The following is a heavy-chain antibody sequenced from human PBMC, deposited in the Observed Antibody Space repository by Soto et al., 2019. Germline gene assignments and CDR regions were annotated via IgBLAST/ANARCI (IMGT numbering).Heavy chain of an antibody. CDR3: ARGVLH. V-gene: IGHV4-31*03. CDR1: GGSISSGGYY. CDR2: ISYSGST. Sequence: QVQLQESGPGLVQPSQTLSLTCTVSGGSISSGGYYWSWIRQHPGMGLEWIGHISYSGSTYYNTSLKSRVTISVDTSRNQFSLIVNSVTAADTAVYYCARGVLHWGQGTLVTVSS. J-gene: IGHJ4*01.